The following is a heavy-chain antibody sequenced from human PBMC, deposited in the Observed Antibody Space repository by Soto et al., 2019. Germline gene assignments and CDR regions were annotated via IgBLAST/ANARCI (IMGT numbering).Heavy chain of an antibody. CDR1: GGSISSGGYY. CDR3: AREVVAASNPYYFDY. D-gene: IGHD2-15*01. CDR2: IYYSGST. V-gene: IGHV4-31*03. Sequence: NPSETLSLTCTVSGGSISSGGYYWSWIRQHPGKGLEWIGYIYYSGSTYYNPSLKSRVTISVDTSKNQFSLKLSSVTAADTAVYYCAREVVAASNPYYFDYWGQGTLVTVSS. J-gene: IGHJ4*02.